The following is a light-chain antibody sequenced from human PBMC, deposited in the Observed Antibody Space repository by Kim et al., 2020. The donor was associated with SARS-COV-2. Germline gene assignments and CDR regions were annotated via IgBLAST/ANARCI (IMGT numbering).Light chain of an antibody. Sequence: VSPERTAFITCSGDKLGDIYSSWYQQNPGRSAVLLLYQDTERPSGIPERFSGSKSRNTASLTISETQAMDEADYYCQAWDITTGIFGSGTKVTVL. CDR2: QDT. CDR1: KLGDIY. J-gene: IGLJ1*01. V-gene: IGLV3-1*01. CDR3: QAWDITTGI.